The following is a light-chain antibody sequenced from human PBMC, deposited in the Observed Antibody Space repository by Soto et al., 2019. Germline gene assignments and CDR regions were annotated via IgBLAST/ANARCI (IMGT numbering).Light chain of an antibody. V-gene: IGKV1-39*01. Sequence: DIQMTQSPSSLSASVGDRVTITCRASQSINTYLNWYQQKPGKAPKLLIYAASSLQGGVPSRFSGSVSGTDFTLTISSLQLEDFATCYCQQTYSNLWTFGQGTKVEIK. CDR3: QQTYSNLWT. CDR1: QSINTY. J-gene: IGKJ1*01. CDR2: AAS.